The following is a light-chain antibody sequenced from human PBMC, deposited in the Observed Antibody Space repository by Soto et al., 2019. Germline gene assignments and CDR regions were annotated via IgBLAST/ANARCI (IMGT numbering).Light chain of an antibody. V-gene: IGKV3-11*01. CDR1: QDVSIY. J-gene: IGKJ5*01. Sequence: ETVLTQSPATLSLSPGERATLSCRASQDVSIYLAWYQQKPGQAPRLLIYDASNRATGIPARFSGSGSGTDLTLTISSLEPEDFAVYYCQQRRNWPPITFGQGTRLEMK. CDR3: QQRRNWPPIT. CDR2: DAS.